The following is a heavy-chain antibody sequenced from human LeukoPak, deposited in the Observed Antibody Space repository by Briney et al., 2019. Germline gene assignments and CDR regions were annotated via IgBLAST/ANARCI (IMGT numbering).Heavy chain of an antibody. V-gene: IGHV1-46*01. CDR2: INPSGGST. CDR3: ARDSGAAKGYYYYYMDV. J-gene: IGHJ6*03. Sequence: GASVKVSCKASGYTFISYYMHWVRQAPGQGLEWMGIINPSGGSTSYAQKFQGRVTMTRDTSTSTVYMEPSSLRSEDTAVYYCARDSGAAKGYYYYYMDVWGKGTTVTVSS. CDR1: GYTFISYY. D-gene: IGHD3-10*01.